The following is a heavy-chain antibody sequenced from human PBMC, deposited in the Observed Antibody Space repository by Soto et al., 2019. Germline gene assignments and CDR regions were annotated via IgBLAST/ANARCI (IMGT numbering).Heavy chain of an antibody. D-gene: IGHD6-19*01. CDR2: IRGRGG. J-gene: IGHJ4*02. CDR1: GFTFSNYG. Sequence: EPQLLQSGGGLVQPGGSLRLSCSVSGFTFSNYGMNWVRQAPGKGLEWVSTIRGRGGTYADSVKGRFTISRDNSKNTLYLQMDSLRADDTAVYYCAKGGERIAVAGLVDYWGQGTLVTVSS. V-gene: IGHV3-23*01. CDR3: AKGGERIAVAGLVDY.